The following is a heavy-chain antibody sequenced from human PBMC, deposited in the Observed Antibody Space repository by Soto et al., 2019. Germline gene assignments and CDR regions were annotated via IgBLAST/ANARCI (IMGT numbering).Heavy chain of an antibody. J-gene: IGHJ4*02. CDR1: GGSISSSSYY. D-gene: IGHD4-17*01. V-gene: IGHV4-39*01. Sequence: QLQLQESGPGLVKPSETLSLTCTVSGGSISSSSYYWGWIRQPPGEGLEWIVSIYYSGSTYYNPSLKSRVTISVDTSKNQFSLKLSSVTAADTAVYYCARYDYGVDYWGQGTLVTVSS. CDR2: IYYSGST. CDR3: ARYDYGVDY.